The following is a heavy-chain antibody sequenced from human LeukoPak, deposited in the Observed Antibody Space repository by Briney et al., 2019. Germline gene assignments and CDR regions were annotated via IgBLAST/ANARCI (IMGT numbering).Heavy chain of an antibody. D-gene: IGHD5-24*01. Sequence: SETLSLTCTISGVSISSYYWSWIRQPPGKGLEWIGYFYYSGSPSYNPSLKSRVAISVDTSKNQFSLSLRSVTAADTAIYYCAREGDGPFDYWGQGTLVTVSS. CDR2: FYYSGSP. CDR1: GVSISSYY. V-gene: IGHV4-59*01. CDR3: AREGDGPFDY. J-gene: IGHJ4*02.